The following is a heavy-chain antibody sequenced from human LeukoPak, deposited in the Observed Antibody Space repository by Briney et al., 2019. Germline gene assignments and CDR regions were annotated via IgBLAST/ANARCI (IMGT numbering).Heavy chain of an antibody. D-gene: IGHD6-13*01. V-gene: IGHV3-9*03. CDR2: ISWNSGSI. CDR3: AKDGTLLIAAAPLDY. Sequence: GGSLRLSCAASGFTFDDYAMHWVRQAPGKGLEWVSGISWNSGSIGYADSVKGRFTISRDNAKNSLYLQMNSLRVEDMALYYCAKDGTLLIAAAPLDYWGQGTLVTVSS. CDR1: GFTFDDYA. J-gene: IGHJ4*02.